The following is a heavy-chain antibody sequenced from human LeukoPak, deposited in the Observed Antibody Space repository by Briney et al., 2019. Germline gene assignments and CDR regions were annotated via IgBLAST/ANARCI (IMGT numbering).Heavy chain of an antibody. J-gene: IGHJ4*02. V-gene: IGHV3-23*01. CDR1: GFTFTSYA. D-gene: IGHD2-15*01. Sequence: PGGSLRLSCAASGFTFTSYAMSWVRQAPGKGLEWASTISNSGGSTYYADSVKGRFTISRDNYKNTLYLQISSLRAEDTALYYCAKVLGRRAATGEFDYWGQGTLVTVSS. CDR3: AKVLGRRAATGEFDY. CDR2: ISNSGGST.